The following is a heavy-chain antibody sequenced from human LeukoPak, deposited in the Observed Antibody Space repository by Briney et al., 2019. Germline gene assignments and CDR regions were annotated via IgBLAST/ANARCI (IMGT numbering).Heavy chain of an antibody. Sequence: GGSLRLSCSASGFTFNTYTMHWVRQAPGKGLEYVSAISSNGGSTYYADSVNGRFIISRDNSKNTLYLQMSSLRAEDTAVYYCVKDGASGSHYDYWGQGTLVTVSS. CDR1: GFTFNTYT. J-gene: IGHJ4*02. D-gene: IGHD3-10*01. CDR2: ISSNGGST. V-gene: IGHV3-64D*06. CDR3: VKDGASGSHYDY.